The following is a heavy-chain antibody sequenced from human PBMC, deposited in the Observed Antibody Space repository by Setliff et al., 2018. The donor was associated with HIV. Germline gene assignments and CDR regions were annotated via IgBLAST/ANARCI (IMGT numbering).Heavy chain of an antibody. CDR1: GGSISSDNW. Sequence: SETLSLTCAVSGGSISSDNWWTWVRQAPGKGREWIGEIYHSEYTNYNPSLKSRVSMSVDKSKNQFSGKLTSVTAADTAVYYCARGHCSGTNCYGVDYYGRDVWGKGTTVTVSS. V-gene: IGHV4-4*02. CDR3: ARGHCSGTNCYGVDYYGRDV. CDR2: IYHSEYT. D-gene: IGHD2-2*01. J-gene: IGHJ6*04.